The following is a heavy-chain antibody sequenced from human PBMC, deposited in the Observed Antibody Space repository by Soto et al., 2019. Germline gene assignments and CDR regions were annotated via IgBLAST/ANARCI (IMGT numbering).Heavy chain of an antibody. D-gene: IGHD3-9*01. V-gene: IGHV3-7*01. CDR1: GFTFSNYW. CDR2: IKQDGSEK. J-gene: IGHJ3*02. CDR3: ARRAPLLYFDWFLVDAFDI. Sequence: GVLRLSCAASGFTFSNYWMSWVGQAPGKGLEWVANIKQDGSEKYYVDSVKGRFTISRDNAKNSLYLQMNSLRAEDTAVYYCARRAPLLYFDWFLVDAFDIWGQGTMVTVSS.